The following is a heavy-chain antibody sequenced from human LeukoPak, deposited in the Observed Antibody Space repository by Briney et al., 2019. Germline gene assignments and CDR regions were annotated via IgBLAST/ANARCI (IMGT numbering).Heavy chain of an antibody. Sequence: GGSLRLSCAASGFTFSNYGMFWARQAPGKGLEWVAVISYDGSKKYYADSVKGRFTISRDNSKNTLYPQMNSLRADDTAVYYCAKRGASLHFDYWGQGTLVTVSS. CDR3: AKRGASLHFDY. V-gene: IGHV3-30*18. D-gene: IGHD2-2*01. CDR1: GFTFSNYG. CDR2: ISYDGSKK. J-gene: IGHJ4*02.